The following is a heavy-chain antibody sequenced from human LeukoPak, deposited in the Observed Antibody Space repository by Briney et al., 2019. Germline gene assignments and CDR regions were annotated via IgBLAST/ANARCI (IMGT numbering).Heavy chain of an antibody. V-gene: IGHV4-39*01. CDR3: ARLKAYYDFWSGSPNGYYFDY. J-gene: IGHJ4*02. Sequence: SETLSLTCTVSGGSISSSSYYWGWIRQPPGKGLEWIGSIYYSGSTYYNPSLKSRVTISVATSKNQFYLKLSSVTAADTAVYYCARLKAYYDFWSGSPNGYYFDYWGQGTLVTVSS. CDR2: IYYSGST. CDR1: GGSISSSSYY. D-gene: IGHD3-3*01.